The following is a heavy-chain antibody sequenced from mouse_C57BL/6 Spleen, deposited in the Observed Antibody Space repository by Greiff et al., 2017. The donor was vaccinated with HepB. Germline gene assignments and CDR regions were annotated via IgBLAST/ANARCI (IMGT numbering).Heavy chain of an antibody. D-gene: IGHD2-3*01. V-gene: IGHV1-9*01. CDR2: ILPGSGST. CDR1: GYTFTGYW. CDR3: ARSEGIYDGYYGWYFDV. J-gene: IGHJ1*03. Sequence: VQLQQSGAELMKPGASVKLSCKATGYTFTGYWIEWVKQRPGHGLEWIGEILPGSGSTNYNEKFKGKATFTADTSSNTAYMQLSSLTTEDSAIYYCARSEGIYDGYYGWYFDVWGTGTTVTVSS.